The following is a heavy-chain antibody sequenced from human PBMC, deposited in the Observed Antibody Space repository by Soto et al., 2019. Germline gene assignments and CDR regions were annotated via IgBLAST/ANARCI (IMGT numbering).Heavy chain of an antibody. D-gene: IGHD3-10*01. CDR2: IYRSGST. CDR3: ARDFDDSGTSYFDY. J-gene: IGHJ4*02. V-gene: IGHV4-31*01. Sequence: QVKLQESGPGLVKPSQTLSLTGTVSGGSISSGDYYWSWIRQHPGKVLEWIGYIYRSGSTYYNPSHKSLVTMSVERSKIQFSLKMRSVTAADTAVYYCARDFDDSGTSYFDYWGQGILVTVSS. CDR1: GGSISSGDYY.